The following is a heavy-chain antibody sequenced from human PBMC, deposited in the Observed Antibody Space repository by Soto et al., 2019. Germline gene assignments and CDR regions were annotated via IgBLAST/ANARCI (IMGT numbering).Heavy chain of an antibody. V-gene: IGHV1-8*01. J-gene: IGHJ4*02. D-gene: IGHD1-26*01. CDR2: MNPNSGNT. CDR1: GYTFTSYD. CDR3: AAVYSGSYRTDFDY. Sequence: GASVKVSCKASGYTFTSYDINWVRQATGQGLEWMGWMNPNSGNTGYAQKFQGRVTITRNTSISTAYMELSSLRSEDTAVYYCAAVYSGSYRTDFDYWGQGTLVTVSS.